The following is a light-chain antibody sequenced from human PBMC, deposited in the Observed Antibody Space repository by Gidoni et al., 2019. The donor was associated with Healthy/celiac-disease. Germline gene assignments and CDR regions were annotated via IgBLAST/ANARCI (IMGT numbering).Light chain of an antibody. CDR2: RNN. J-gene: IGLJ2*01. CDR3: AAWDDSLSGLVV. Sequence: QSVLTQPPPASGTPGPRVTISCSGSSPNIGSNYVYWYQQLPGTAPKLLIYRNNQRPSGVPDRFSGSKSGTSASLAISGLRSEDEADYYCAAWDDSLSGLVVFGGGTKLTVL. V-gene: IGLV1-47*01. CDR1: SPNIGSNY.